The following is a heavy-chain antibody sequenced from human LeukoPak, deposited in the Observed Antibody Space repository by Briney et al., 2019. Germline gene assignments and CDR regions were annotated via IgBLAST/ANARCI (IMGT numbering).Heavy chain of an antibody. J-gene: IGHJ4*02. Sequence: GGSLRLSCAASGFIFRNYWMYWVRQGPGKELVWVSRINTDGSSTTYADSVKGRFTISRDNSKNTLYLQMNSLRADDTAVYYCAKNTSGSYFDYWGQGTLVTVSS. D-gene: IGHD1-26*01. V-gene: IGHV3-74*01. CDR2: INTDGSST. CDR1: GFIFRNYW. CDR3: AKNTSGSYFDY.